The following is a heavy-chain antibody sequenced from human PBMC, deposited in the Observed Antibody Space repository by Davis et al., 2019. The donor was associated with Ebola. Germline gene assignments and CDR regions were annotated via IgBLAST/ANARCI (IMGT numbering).Heavy chain of an antibody. D-gene: IGHD2/OR15-2a*01. CDR3: ARVSFLDAFDI. CDR2: MNPNSGNT. Sequence: ASVKVSCKASGYTFTSYDINWVRQATGQGLEWMGWMNPNSGNTGYAQKFQGRVTMTRNTSISTAYMELRSLRSDDTAVYYCARVSFLDAFDIWGQGTMVTVSS. V-gene: IGHV1-8*01. J-gene: IGHJ3*02. CDR1: GYTFTSYD.